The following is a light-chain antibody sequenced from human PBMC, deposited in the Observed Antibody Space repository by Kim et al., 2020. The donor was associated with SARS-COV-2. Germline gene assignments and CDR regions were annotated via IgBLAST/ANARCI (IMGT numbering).Light chain of an antibody. J-gene: IGKJ5*01. CDR3: EQYGGSIT. V-gene: IGKV3D-20*01. CDR1: RSVSSSY. Sequence: EIVLTQSPATLSLSPGERATLSCGASRSVSSSYVAWYQQKPGLAPRLLIYDASSRATGLPDRVSGSGSGTYFTLTISRLETEDFAEYYCEQYGGSITFGQETRLWIK. CDR2: DAS.